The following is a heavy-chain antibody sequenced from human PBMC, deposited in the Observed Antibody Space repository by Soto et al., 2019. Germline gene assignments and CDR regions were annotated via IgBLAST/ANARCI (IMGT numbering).Heavy chain of an antibody. Sequence: GGSLRLSCAASGFTFDDYAMHWVRQAPGKGLEWVSGISWNSGSIGYADSVKGRFTISRDNAKNSLYLQMNSLRAEDTALYYCAKATKLGLLYYFDYWGQGTLVTVSS. D-gene: IGHD1-26*01. CDR3: AKATKLGLLYYFDY. CDR1: GFTFDDYA. J-gene: IGHJ4*02. V-gene: IGHV3-9*01. CDR2: ISWNSGSI.